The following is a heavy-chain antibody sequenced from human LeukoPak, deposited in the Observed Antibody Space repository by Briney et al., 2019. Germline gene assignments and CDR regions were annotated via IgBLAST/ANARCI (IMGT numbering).Heavy chain of an antibody. CDR2: IIPIFGTA. V-gene: IGHV1-69*13. CDR1: GGTFSSYA. CDR3: AREGSDYSNYGTLDY. Sequence: GASVKVSCKASGGTFSSYAISWVRQAPGQGLEGMGGIIPIFGTANYAQKFQGRVTITADESTSTAYMELSSLRSEDTAVYYCAREGSDYSNYGTLDYWGQGTLVTVSS. D-gene: IGHD4-11*01. J-gene: IGHJ4*02.